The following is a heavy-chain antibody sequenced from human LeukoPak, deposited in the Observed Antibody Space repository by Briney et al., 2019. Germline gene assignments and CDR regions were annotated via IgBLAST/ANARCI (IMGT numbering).Heavy chain of an antibody. J-gene: IGHJ2*01. Sequence: PGGSLRLSCAASGFTFSSYAMSWVRQAPGKGLEWVSAISGSGGSTYYADSVKGRFTISRDNSKNTLYLQMNSLRAEDTAVYYCAKVARHCSSTSCYTYWYFDLWGRGTLVTVSS. CDR1: GFTFSSYA. CDR3: AKVARHCSSTSCYTYWYFDL. CDR2: ISGSGGST. D-gene: IGHD2-2*01. V-gene: IGHV3-23*01.